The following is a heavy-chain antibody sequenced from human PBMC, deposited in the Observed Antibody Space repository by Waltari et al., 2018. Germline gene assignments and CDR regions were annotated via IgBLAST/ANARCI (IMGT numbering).Heavy chain of an antibody. CDR3: AKPRTTDDYYYYGMDV. Sequence: EVQLLESGGGLVQPGGSLRLSCAASGFTFSSYAMSWVRQAPGKGLEWVSAISGSGGSTYYADSVKGRFTISRDKSKNTLYLQMNSLRAEDTAVYYCAKPRTTDDYYYYGMDVWGQGTTVTVSS. CDR1: GFTFSSYA. D-gene: IGHD4-4*01. J-gene: IGHJ6*02. V-gene: IGHV3-23*01. CDR2: ISGSGGST.